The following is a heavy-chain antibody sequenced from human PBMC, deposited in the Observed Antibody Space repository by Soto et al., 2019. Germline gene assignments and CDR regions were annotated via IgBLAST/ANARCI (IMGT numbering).Heavy chain of an antibody. J-gene: IGHJ4*02. D-gene: IGHD3-16*01. Sequence: SETLSLTCTVSGGSISRYYWSWVRQPPGKGLEWIGYIYYSGSTNYNPSLKSRVTISVDTSKNQFSLKLSSVTAADTAVYYCARVRGVNLGQFAYPAQRTPVPVSS. CDR2: IYYSGST. CDR1: GGSISRYY. CDR3: ARVRGVNLGQFAY. V-gene: IGHV4-59*01.